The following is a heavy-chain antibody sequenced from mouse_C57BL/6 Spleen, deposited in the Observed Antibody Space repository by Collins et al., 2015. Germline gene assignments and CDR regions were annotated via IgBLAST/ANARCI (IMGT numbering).Heavy chain of an antibody. CDR2: INTYTGEP. Sequence: QIQLVQSGPELKKPGETVKISCKASGYTFTNYGMNWVKQAPGKGLKWMGWINTYTGEPTYADDFKGRFAFSLETSASTAYLQINNLKNEDMATYFCARGYYGSSYYAMDYWGQGTSVTVSS. D-gene: IGHD1-1*01. CDR1: GYTFTNYG. J-gene: IGHJ4*01. V-gene: IGHV9-1*02. CDR3: ARGYYGSSYYAMDY.